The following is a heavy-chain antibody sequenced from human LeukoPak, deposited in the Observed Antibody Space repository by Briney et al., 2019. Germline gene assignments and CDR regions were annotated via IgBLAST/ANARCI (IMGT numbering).Heavy chain of an antibody. V-gene: IGHV1-69*13. D-gene: IGHD3-9*01. Sequence: GASVKVSCKASGGTFSSYAISWVRQAPGQGLEWMGGIIPIFGTANYAQKFQGRVTITADESTSTAYMELSSLRSEDTAVYYCARGRRYFDWLPYYYYYYMDVWGKGTTVTISS. CDR3: ARGRRYFDWLPYYYYYYMDV. J-gene: IGHJ6*03. CDR2: IIPIFGTA. CDR1: GGTFSSYA.